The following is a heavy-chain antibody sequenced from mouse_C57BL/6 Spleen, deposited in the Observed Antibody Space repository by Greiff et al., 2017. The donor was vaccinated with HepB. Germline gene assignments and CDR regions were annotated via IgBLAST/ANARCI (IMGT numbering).Heavy chain of an antibody. D-gene: IGHD2-4*01. CDR2: IYPGSGST. Sequence: VQLQQPGAELVKPGASVKMSCKASGYTFTSYWITWVKQRPGQGLEWIGDIYPGSGSTNYNEKFKSKATLTVDTSSSTAYMQLSSLTSEDSAVYYCARLEGLRRDYYAMDYWGQGTSVTVSS. V-gene: IGHV1-55*01. CDR1: GYTFTSYW. CDR3: ARLEGLRRDYYAMDY. J-gene: IGHJ4*01.